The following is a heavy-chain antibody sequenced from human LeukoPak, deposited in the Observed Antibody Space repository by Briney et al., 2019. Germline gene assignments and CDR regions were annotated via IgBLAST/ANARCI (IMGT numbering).Heavy chain of an antibody. CDR3: ATGLAVAGIYDY. CDR1: GYTLTELS. Sequence: ASVKVSCKVSGYTLTELSMHWVRQAPGKGLEWMGGFDPEDGETVYAQKFQGRVTMTEDTSTDTAYMELSSLRSEDTAVYYCATGLAVAGIYDYWGQGTLVTVSS. CDR2: FDPEDGET. J-gene: IGHJ4*02. D-gene: IGHD6-19*01. V-gene: IGHV1-24*01.